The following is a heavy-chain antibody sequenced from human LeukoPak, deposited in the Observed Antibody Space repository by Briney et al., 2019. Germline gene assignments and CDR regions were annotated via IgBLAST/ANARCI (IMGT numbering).Heavy chain of an antibody. CDR3: ARRLDC. J-gene: IGHJ4*02. Sequence: GGSLRLSCTASGFAFGDYAISWVRQAPGKGLEWVSSISISSSDIYYADSVKGRFTMSRDNAKNSLYLQVNSLRAEDTAVYYCARRLDCWGQGTLVTVSS. V-gene: IGHV3-21*01. CDR1: GFAFGDYA. CDR2: ISISSSDI.